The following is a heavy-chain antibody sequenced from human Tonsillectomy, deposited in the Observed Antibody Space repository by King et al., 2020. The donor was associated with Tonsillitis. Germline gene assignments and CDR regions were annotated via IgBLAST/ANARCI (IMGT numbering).Heavy chain of an antibody. CDR3: ARDWSSGMDV. CDR1: GFTFSTYW. CDR2: INSDGSYT. J-gene: IGHJ6*02. D-gene: IGHD2-8*02. Sequence: VQLVESGGGLVQPGGSLRLSCAASGFTFSTYWLHWVRQAPGKGLVWVSHINSDGSYTSYADSVKGRFTISRDNAKNTLYLQMNSLRAEDTAVYYCARDWSSGMDVWGQGTTVTVSS. V-gene: IGHV3-74*01.